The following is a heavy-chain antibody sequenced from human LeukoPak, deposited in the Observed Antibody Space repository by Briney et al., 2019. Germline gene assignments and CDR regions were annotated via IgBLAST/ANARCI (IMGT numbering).Heavy chain of an antibody. Sequence: ASVKVSCKASGYTFTGYYMHWVRQAPGQGLEWMGRINPNSGGTNYAQKFQGRVTMTRDTSISTAYMELSRLRSDDMAVYYCARAPYSGRGFDPWGQGTLVTVSS. D-gene: IGHD1-26*01. CDR2: INPNSGGT. J-gene: IGHJ5*02. V-gene: IGHV1-2*06. CDR1: GYTFTGYY. CDR3: ARAPYSGRGFDP.